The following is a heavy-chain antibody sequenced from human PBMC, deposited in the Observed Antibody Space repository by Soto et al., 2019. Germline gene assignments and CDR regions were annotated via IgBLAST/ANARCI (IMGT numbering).Heavy chain of an antibody. D-gene: IGHD2-21*01. J-gene: IGHJ5*02. CDR3: ARIPGP. CDR2: IYHSGST. CDR1: GGSISSGGYS. Sequence: KPSETLSLTCAVSGGSISSGGYSWSWIRQPPGKGLEWIGYIYHSGSTYYNPSLKSRVTISVDRSKNQFSLMLFSVTAADTAVYYCARIPGPWGQGTLVTVSS. V-gene: IGHV4-30-2*01.